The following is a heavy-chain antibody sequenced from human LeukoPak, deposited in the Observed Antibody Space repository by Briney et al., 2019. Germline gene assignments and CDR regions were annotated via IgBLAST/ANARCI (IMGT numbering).Heavy chain of an antibody. CDR3: AKYLTARGPPYALDV. Sequence: GGSLRFSCEALEFTFISYALQWVRQAQGKGLEWASGFTVSGGTTYYTNSVKGRFTISRDNSKNTLYLQMNSLRAEDTAVYYCAKYLTARGPPYALDVWGQGTTVTVSS. V-gene: IGHV3-23*01. D-gene: IGHD1-14*01. J-gene: IGHJ6*02. CDR1: EFTFISYA. CDR2: FTVSGGTT.